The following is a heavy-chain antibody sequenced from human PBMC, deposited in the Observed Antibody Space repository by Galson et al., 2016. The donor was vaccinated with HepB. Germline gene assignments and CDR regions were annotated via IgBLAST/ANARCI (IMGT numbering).Heavy chain of an antibody. Sequence: CAISGDSVSSKSASWIWIRQSPSRGLEWLGRAYFRSKWYHDYAPSVKSRITITPDPSRNQFSLQLDSVTPEYTAIYYCSRGPRNYTSCWTFDYWGQGTLVTVSS. CDR3: SRGPRNYTSCWTFDY. D-gene: IGHD1-7*01. CDR1: GDSVSSKSAS. J-gene: IGHJ4*02. CDR2: AYFRSKWYH. V-gene: IGHV6-1*01.